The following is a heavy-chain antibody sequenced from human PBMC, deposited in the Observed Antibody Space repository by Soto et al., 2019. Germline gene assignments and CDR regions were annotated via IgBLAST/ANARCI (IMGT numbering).Heavy chain of an antibody. CDR3: TTVSGFYYYYYMDV. CDR2: IKSKTDGGTT. Sequence: EVQLVESGGGLVKPGGSLRLSCAASEFTFSNAWMSWVRQAPGKGLEWVGRIKSKTDGGTTDYAAPVKGRFTISRDDSKNTLYLQMNSLKTEDTAVYYCTTVSGFYYYYYMDVWGKGTTVTVSS. CDR1: EFTFSNAW. D-gene: IGHD6-25*01. V-gene: IGHV3-15*01. J-gene: IGHJ6*03.